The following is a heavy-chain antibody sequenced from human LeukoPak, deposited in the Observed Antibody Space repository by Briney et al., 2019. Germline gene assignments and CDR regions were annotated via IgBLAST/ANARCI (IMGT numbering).Heavy chain of an antibody. CDR1: GFIFSSYG. Sequence: GGSLRLSCAASGFIFSSYGMHWVRQAPGKGLEWVSSISGNGNYIYYADSVRGRFTVSRDNAKNSLYLQMNSLRAEDTAVYYCARYDILTGYIDYWAREPWSPSPQ. CDR2: ISGNGNYI. D-gene: IGHD3-9*01. V-gene: IGHV3-21*01. J-gene: IGHJ4*02. CDR3: ARYDILTGYIDY.